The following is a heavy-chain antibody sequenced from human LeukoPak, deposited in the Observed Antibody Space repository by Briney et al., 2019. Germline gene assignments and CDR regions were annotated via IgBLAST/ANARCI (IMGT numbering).Heavy chain of an antibody. J-gene: IGHJ4*02. D-gene: IGHD5-12*01. CDR3: ARAWSGWGGYEAKYYFDY. Sequence: PSETLSLTCAVYGGSFSGYYWSWIRQPPGKGLEWIGEINHSGSTNYNPSLKSRVTISVDTSKNQFSLKLSSVTAADTAVYYCARAWSGWGGYEAKYYFDYWGQGTLVTVSS. CDR2: INHSGST. CDR1: GGSFSGYY. V-gene: IGHV4-34*01.